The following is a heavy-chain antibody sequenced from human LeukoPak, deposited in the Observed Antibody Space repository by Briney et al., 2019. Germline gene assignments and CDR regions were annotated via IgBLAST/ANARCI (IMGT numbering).Heavy chain of an antibody. J-gene: IGHJ4*02. V-gene: IGHV3-9*01. CDR1: GFTFDDYA. Sequence: PGRSLRLSCAASGFTFDDYAMHWVQQVPGKGLEWVSGISWNSGSIGYVDSVKGRFTISRDNAKSSLYLQMNSLRAEDTALYYCAKARYCSGGSCYRGFDNWGQGTRVTVSS. CDR2: ISWNSGSI. CDR3: AKARYCSGGSCYRGFDN. D-gene: IGHD2-15*01.